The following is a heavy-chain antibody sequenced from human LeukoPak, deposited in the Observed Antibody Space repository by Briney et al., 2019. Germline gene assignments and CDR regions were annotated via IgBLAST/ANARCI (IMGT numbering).Heavy chain of an antibody. CDR3: ARGSSSDWYGAPFDY. Sequence: PSETLSLTCAVYGGSFSGYYWSWIRQPPGKGLEWIGEINHSGSTNYNLSLKSRVTISVDTSKNQFSLKLSSVTAADTAVYYCARGSSSDWYGAPFDYWGQGTLVTVSS. CDR1: GGSFSGYY. V-gene: IGHV4-34*01. CDR2: INHSGST. D-gene: IGHD6-13*01. J-gene: IGHJ4*02.